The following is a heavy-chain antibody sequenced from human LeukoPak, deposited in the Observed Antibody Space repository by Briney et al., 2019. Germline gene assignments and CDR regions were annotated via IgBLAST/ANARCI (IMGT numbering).Heavy chain of an antibody. V-gene: IGHV3-7*01. J-gene: IGHJ4*01. D-gene: IGHD1-20*01. CDR1: GSTFSRSW. CDR2: MRLAGSVT. Sequence: GGSLRLSCAASGSTFSRSWMSWVRQAPGKGLEWVALMRLAGSVTYYVESVKGRFTISRDNTKNLLYLQMNSLRAEDTAVYYCARDRPRITGTTTMGSFDYWGQGTLVTVSS. CDR3: ARDRPRITGTTTMGSFDY.